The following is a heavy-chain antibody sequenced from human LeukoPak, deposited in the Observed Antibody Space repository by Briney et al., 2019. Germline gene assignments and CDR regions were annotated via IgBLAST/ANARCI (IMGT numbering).Heavy chain of an antibody. Sequence: GGSLRLSCAASGFTFDDYGMSWVRQAPGKGLEWVSGINWNGGSTGYADSVKGRFTISRDNANNYLSLQMNSLRADDTALYHCAREIWFGELSDGNWFDPWGQGTLVTVSS. CDR1: GFTFDDYG. J-gene: IGHJ5*02. V-gene: IGHV3-20*01. CDR2: INWNGGST. CDR3: AREIWFGELSDGNWFDP. D-gene: IGHD3-10*01.